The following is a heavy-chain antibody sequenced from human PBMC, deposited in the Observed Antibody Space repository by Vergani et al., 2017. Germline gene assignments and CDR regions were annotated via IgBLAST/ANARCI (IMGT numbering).Heavy chain of an antibody. V-gene: IGHV4-59*01. J-gene: IGHJ5*02. CDR1: GGSISSYY. Sequence: QVQLQESGPGLVKPSETLSLTCTVSGGSISSYYWSWIRQPPGKGLEWIGYIYYSGSTNYNPSLKSRVTISVDTSKNQFSLKLSSVTAADTAVYYCARARRPSNWFDPWGQGTLVTVSS. CDR3: ARARRPSNWFDP. CDR2: IYYSGST.